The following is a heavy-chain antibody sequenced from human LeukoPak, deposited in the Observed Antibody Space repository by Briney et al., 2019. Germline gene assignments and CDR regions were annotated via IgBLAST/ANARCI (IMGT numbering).Heavy chain of an antibody. CDR2: ISAYNGNT. D-gene: IGHD3-22*01. CDR3: ASDDSSGYYYVN. Sequence: ASVNVSCKSSGYTFTSYGISWVRQAPGQGLEWMGWISAYNGNTNYAQKLQGRVTMTTDTSTSTAYMELRSLRSDDTAVYYCASDDSSGYYYVNWGQGTLVTVSS. J-gene: IGHJ4*02. CDR1: GYTFTSYG. V-gene: IGHV1-18*01.